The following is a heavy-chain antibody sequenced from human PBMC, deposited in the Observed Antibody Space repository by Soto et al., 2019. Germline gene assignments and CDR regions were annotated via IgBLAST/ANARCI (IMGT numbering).Heavy chain of an antibody. V-gene: IGHV3-30*18. Sequence: QVQLVESGGGVVQPGRSLRLSCAASGFTFSSYGMHWVRRAPGKGLEWVAVISYDGSNKYYADSVKGRFTISRDNSKNTLYLQMNSLRAEDTAVYYCAKDAEGYCSGGSCYRGNHFDYWGQGTLVTVSS. CDR3: AKDAEGYCSGGSCYRGNHFDY. J-gene: IGHJ4*02. CDR1: GFTFSSYG. CDR2: ISYDGSNK. D-gene: IGHD2-15*01.